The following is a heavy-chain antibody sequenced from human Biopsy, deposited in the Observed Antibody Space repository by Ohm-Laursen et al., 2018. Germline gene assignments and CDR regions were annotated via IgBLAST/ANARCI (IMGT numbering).Heavy chain of an antibody. CDR3: GDEGHGRDY. CDR2: INQSGRT. Sequence: SETLSLTCAVSGKSFSDYYWSWIRQPPGKGLEWIGQINQSGRTNYNPSLKSRVNISADKSNNQFSLKLTSVTSADTAVYFCGDEGHGRDYWGLGALVTVSS. CDR1: GKSFSDYY. D-gene: IGHD2-15*01. V-gene: IGHV4-34*01. J-gene: IGHJ4*02.